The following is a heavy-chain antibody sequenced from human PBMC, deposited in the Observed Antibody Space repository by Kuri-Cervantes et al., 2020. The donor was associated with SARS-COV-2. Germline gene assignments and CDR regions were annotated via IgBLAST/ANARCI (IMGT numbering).Heavy chain of an antibody. CDR2: IIPIFGTA. CDR3: ASSVERRYSSGWYTSPYDY. V-gene: IGHV1-69*06. J-gene: IGHJ4*02. D-gene: IGHD6-19*01. Sequence: SVKVSCKASGYSFTSYGISWVRQVPGQGLEWMGGIIPIFGTANYAQKFQGRVTMTADKSTSTAYMELSSLRSEDTAVYYCASSVERRYSSGWYTSPYDYWGQGTLVTVSS. CDR1: GYSFTSYG.